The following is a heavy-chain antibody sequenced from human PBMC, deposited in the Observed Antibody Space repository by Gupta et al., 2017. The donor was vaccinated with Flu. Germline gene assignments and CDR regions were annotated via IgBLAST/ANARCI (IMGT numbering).Heavy chain of an antibody. J-gene: IGHJ4*02. D-gene: IGHD6-13*01. CDR2: VGAGGDRT. Sequence: VQLLESGGALVQPGGSLILSCAASGLTFSDHAMLWVRQAPGKGLEWVSTVGAGGDRTYYADSVMGRFTISRDNSKNTVYLQMNSLRGDDTAVYYCAKDRSGNPAIDYWGQGTLVTVSA. CDR1: GLTFSDHA. V-gene: IGHV3-23*01. CDR3: AKDRSGNPAIDY.